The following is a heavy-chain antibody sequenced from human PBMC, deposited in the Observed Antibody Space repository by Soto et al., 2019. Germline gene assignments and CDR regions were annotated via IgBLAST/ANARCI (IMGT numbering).Heavy chain of an antibody. CDR1: GGSFSGYY. CDR2: ISHTGST. D-gene: IGHD7-27*01. Sequence: ETLSLTCAIYGGSFSGYYWTVIRQSPGKGLEWLGEISHTGSTHYNPSLKSRVTMSVDTAKTQFSLKMTSVTAADTAVYFCASSRSGRGEFYFYYMDVWGAGTPVTVSS. V-gene: IGHV4-34*01. J-gene: IGHJ6*03. CDR3: ASSRSGRGEFYFYYMDV.